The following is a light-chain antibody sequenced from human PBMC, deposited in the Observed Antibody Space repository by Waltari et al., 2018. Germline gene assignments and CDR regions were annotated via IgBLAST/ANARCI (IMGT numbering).Light chain of an antibody. CDR2: GTN. J-gene: IGLJ3*02. CDR1: SSNIGAGHD. Sequence: QSVLTQPPSMSGAPGQRVTISCTGSSSNIGAGHDVHWYQVFPGTAPKLLIYGTNNRPSGVPDRFSGSKPDTSASLAIGGLQAEDEADYYCQSFDIRLSGGVVFGGGTKVTVL. CDR3: QSFDIRLSGGVV. V-gene: IGLV1-40*01.